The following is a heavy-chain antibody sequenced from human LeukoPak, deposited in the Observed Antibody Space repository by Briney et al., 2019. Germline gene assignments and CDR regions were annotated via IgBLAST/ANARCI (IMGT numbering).Heavy chain of an antibody. CDR3: ARAHEVGDY. CDR2: ISTSSSYI. D-gene: IGHD1-26*01. Sequence: GGSLRLSCAASGFTLSSYSMNWVRQAPGKGLEWVSSISTSSSYIYYADSVRGRFTISRDNAKNSLYLQMNNLRAEDTAVYYCARAHEVGDYWGRGTLVTVSS. CDR1: GFTLSSYS. J-gene: IGHJ4*02. V-gene: IGHV3-21*01.